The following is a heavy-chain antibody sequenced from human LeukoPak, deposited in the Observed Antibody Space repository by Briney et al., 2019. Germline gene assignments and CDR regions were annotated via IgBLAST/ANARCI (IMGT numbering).Heavy chain of an antibody. J-gene: IGHJ5*02. CDR1: GYTFTSYG. D-gene: IGHD3-10*01. Sequence: ASVKVSCKASGYTFTSYGISWVRQAPGQGLEWMGWISSYNGNTNYAQKLQGRVTMTTDTSTSTVYMELRSLRSDDTAVYYCARPRRSGWWFDPWGQGTLVTVSS. CDR3: ARPRRSGWWFDP. V-gene: IGHV1-18*01. CDR2: ISSYNGNT.